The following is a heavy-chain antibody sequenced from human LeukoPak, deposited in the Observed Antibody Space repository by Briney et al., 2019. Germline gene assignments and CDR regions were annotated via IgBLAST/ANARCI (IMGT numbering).Heavy chain of an antibody. D-gene: IGHD5-12*01. CDR1: GSTFDDYA. Sequence: PGGPLRLSCAASGSTFDDYAMHWVRQAPGKGLEWVSLISGDGGSTYYADSVKGRFTISRDNSKNSLYLQMSSLRTEDTALYYCANLNSGYDPTTVDYWGQGTLVTVSS. CDR3: ANLNSGYDPTTVDY. V-gene: IGHV3-43*02. J-gene: IGHJ4*02. CDR2: ISGDGGST.